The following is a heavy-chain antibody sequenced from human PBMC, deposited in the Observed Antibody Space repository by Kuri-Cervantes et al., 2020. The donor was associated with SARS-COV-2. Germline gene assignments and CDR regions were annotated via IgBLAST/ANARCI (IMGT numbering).Heavy chain of an antibody. J-gene: IGHJ5*02. V-gene: IGHV4-38-2*01. Sequence: GSLRLSCAVSGYSISSGYYWGWIRQPPGKGLEWIGSIYHSGSTYYNPSLKSRVTISVDTSKNQFSLKLSSVTAADTAVYYCARVLASSSSYDWFDPWGQGTLVTVSS. CDR3: ARVLASSSSYDWFDP. D-gene: IGHD6-6*01. CDR1: GYSISSGYY. CDR2: IYHSGST.